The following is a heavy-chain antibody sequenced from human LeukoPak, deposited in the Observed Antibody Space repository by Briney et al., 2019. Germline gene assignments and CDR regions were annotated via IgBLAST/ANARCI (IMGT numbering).Heavy chain of an antibody. Sequence: GGSLRLSCAASGFTFSSYSMNWVRQAPGKGLEWVSSISSSSSYIYYADSVKGRFTISRDNAKNSLYLQMNSLRAEDTAVYYCARVRDGYINAFDIWGQGTMVTVSS. J-gene: IGHJ3*02. CDR3: ARVRDGYINAFDI. D-gene: IGHD5-24*01. V-gene: IGHV3-21*01. CDR1: GFTFSSYS. CDR2: ISSSSSYI.